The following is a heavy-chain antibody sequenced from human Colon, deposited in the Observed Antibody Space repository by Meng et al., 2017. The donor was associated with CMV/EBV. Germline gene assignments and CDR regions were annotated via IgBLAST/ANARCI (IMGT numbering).Heavy chain of an antibody. V-gene: IGHV6-1*01. CDR3: ARDSSSSAYSPFDY. Sequence: QVQLQQSGPXLVNPXXXLSLPCAXSGDSVSSNSAAWNCIRQSPSRGLEWLGRTYYRSKWYNDYAVSVKSRITINPDTSKNQFSLQLNSVTPEDTAVYYCARDSSSSAYSPFDYWGQGTLVTVAS. J-gene: IGHJ4*02. D-gene: IGHD3-22*01. CDR1: GDSVSSNSAA. CDR2: TYYRSKWYN.